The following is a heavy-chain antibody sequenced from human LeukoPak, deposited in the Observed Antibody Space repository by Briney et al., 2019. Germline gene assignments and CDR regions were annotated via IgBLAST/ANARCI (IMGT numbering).Heavy chain of an antibody. Sequence: ASVKVSCTTSEYTFTGYYMHWVRQAPGQGLEWIGWISPNSGRTSYAQKFQGRVTMTRDTSINTAYMDLSRLRSDDTAVYYCARGGPLSLGYSYGQAFVPWGQGTLVTVSS. J-gene: IGHJ5*02. CDR3: ARGGPLSLGYSYGQAFVP. CDR2: ISPNSGRT. V-gene: IGHV1-2*02. CDR1: EYTFTGYY. D-gene: IGHD5-18*01.